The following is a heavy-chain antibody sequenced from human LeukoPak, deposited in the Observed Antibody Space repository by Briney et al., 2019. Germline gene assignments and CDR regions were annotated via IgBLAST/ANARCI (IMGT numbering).Heavy chain of an antibody. Sequence: PGGSLRLSCAASGFTVSSNYMSWVRQAPGKGLEWVANIKQDGSEKYFVDSVKGRFTISRDNAKNSLYLQMNSLRVEDTAVYYCARDRVTMIRGVRILDYYYYYMDVWGKGTTVTISS. D-gene: IGHD3-10*01. CDR3: ARDRVTMIRGVRILDYYYYYMDV. CDR1: GFTVSSNY. V-gene: IGHV3-7*01. CDR2: IKQDGSEK. J-gene: IGHJ6*03.